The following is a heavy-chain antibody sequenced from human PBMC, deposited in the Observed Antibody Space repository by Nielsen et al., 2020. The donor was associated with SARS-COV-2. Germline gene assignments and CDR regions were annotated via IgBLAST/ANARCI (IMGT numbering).Heavy chain of an antibody. CDR1: GSTFSGSA. Sequence: GGSLRLSCVASGSTFSGSAMHWVRQASGKGLEWLGRIRSEANDYATAYAASVKGRFTISRDDSKNTAYLQMNSLKTEDTAVYYCSSPTVAYWGQGTLVTVSS. V-gene: IGHV3-73*01. CDR2: IRSEANDYAT. J-gene: IGHJ4*02. D-gene: IGHD4-23*01. CDR3: SSPTVAY.